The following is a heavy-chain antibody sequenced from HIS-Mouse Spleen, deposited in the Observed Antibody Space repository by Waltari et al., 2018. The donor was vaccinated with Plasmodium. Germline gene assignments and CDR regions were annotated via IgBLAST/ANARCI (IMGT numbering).Heavy chain of an antibody. CDR1: GGSISSSSYY. V-gene: IGHV4-39*01. D-gene: IGHD1-26*01. J-gene: IGHJ4*02. CDR2: IYSSGRT. Sequence: QLQLQESGPGLVKPSETLSLTCTVSGGSISSSSYYWGWIRQHPGKGLEWIGSIYSSGRTYSNPSLKRRVTISGDTSKNQFSRKLSPVTAADTAVYYCARRGGSYYYFDYWGQGTLVTVSS. CDR3: ARRGGSYYYFDY.